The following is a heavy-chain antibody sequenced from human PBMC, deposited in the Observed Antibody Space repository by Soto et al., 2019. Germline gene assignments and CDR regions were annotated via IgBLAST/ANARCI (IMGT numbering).Heavy chain of an antibody. J-gene: IGHJ5*02. CDR2: IILPFGTP. CDR1: GGTFSNYA. Sequence: SVKVSCKASGGTFSNYAIGWVRQAPGQGLEWMGGIILPFGTPNYPQKFQGRVTISADESMTTAYMELTGLRSEDTAVYYCAGGRDTVVRGVMNWFDPWGQGTLVTVSS. D-gene: IGHD3-10*01. CDR3: AGGRDTVVRGVMNWFDP. V-gene: IGHV1-69*13.